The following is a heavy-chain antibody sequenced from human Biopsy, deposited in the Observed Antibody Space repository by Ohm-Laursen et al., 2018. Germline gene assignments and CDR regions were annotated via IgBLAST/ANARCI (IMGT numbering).Heavy chain of an antibody. CDR1: GGSFTGYY. CDR3: GRVSGEYGGLYFPH. Sequence: SQTLSLTCTVSGGSFTGYYWTWIRQPPGKGLEWIGHISHTGYTSYKSSLQSRVTISLDTSRKHFSLRLTSLAAADTAVYYCGRVSGEYGGLYFPHWGQGTLVTVSS. J-gene: IGHJ1*01. CDR2: ISHTGYT. D-gene: IGHD4-23*01. V-gene: IGHV4-59*08.